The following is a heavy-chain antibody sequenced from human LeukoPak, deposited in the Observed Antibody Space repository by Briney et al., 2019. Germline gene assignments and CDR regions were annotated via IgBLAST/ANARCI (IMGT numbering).Heavy chain of an antibody. D-gene: IGHD1-26*01. Sequence: GGSLRLSCAASEFTFNNNGMHWVRQAPGKGLEWVSGISGSGGSTYYADSVKGRFTISRDNSKNTLYLQMNSLRAEDTAAYYCAKAGSIRFDYWGQGTLVTVSS. V-gene: IGHV3-23*01. CDR3: AKAGSIRFDY. CDR2: ISGSGGST. J-gene: IGHJ4*02. CDR1: EFTFNNNG.